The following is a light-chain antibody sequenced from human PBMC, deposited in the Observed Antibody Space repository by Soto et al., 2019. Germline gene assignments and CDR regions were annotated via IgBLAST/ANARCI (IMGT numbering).Light chain of an antibody. CDR3: QQYSNWPPWT. Sequence: EIVLTQSPATLSLSPGERATLSCRASQSISNFLAWYQQKPGQAPRLLIYGASTRSTGIPARFSGSGSGTEFTLTISSLQSEDFAVYYCQQYSNWPPWTFGQGTKVDIK. V-gene: IGKV3-15*01. J-gene: IGKJ1*01. CDR1: QSISNF. CDR2: GAS.